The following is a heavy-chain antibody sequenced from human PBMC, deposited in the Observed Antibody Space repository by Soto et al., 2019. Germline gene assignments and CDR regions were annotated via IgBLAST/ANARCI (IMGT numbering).Heavy chain of an antibody. CDR3: ARGGVSTRTFDY. D-gene: IGHD3-3*01. CDR1: GYTFAGYW. Sequence: LKISCKGSGYTFAGYWIAWVRQMPGKGLELMGIIYPSDSDTRYRPSFQGQVTISADKSISSAYLQWSSLRASDTAMYYCARGGVSTRTFDYWGQGTPVTVSS. J-gene: IGHJ4*02. V-gene: IGHV5-51*01. CDR2: IYPSDSDT.